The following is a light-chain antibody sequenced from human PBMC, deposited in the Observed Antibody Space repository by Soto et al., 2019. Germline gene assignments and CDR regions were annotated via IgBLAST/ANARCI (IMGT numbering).Light chain of an antibody. CDR1: QSITSSY. V-gene: IGKV3-20*01. CDR2: GSS. Sequence: EIVLTQSPGTLSLSPGERATLSFRASQSITSSYLAWYQQKPGQAPRLLIYGSSRRATGIPDRFSGSGSGTDFTLTISRLEPEDFAVYYCQQYGSSPITFGQGTRLEIK. J-gene: IGKJ5*01. CDR3: QQYGSSPIT.